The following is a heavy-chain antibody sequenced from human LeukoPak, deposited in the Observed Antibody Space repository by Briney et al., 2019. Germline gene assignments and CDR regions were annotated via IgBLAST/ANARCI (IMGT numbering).Heavy chain of an antibody. CDR1: GGSITNHNYY. D-gene: IGHD4-23*01. Sequence: ASETLSLTCTVSGGSITNHNYYWTWIRQPVGKRLEWIGRIYTSGGTDYNPSLKARATLSVDKSKNQFSLNLASLTAADTALYYCAGRGSNSGTFDIWGPGTFVTVSS. CDR2: IYTSGGT. CDR3: AGRGSNSGTFDI. J-gene: IGHJ3*02. V-gene: IGHV4-61*02.